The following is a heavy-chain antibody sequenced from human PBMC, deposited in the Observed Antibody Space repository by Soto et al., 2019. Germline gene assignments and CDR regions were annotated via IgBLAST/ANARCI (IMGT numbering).Heavy chain of an antibody. J-gene: IGHJ5*02. D-gene: IGHD5-12*01. CDR2: IYHSGST. CDR3: VRDPINVPGFDP. CDR1: SGSISSSNW. V-gene: IGHV4-4*02. Sequence: SETLSLTCAVSSGSISSSNWWSWVRQPPGKGLEWIGEIYHSGSTNYNPSLKSRVTISVDKSKNQFSLKLSSVTAADTAVYYCVRDPINVPGFDPWGQGTLVTLSS.